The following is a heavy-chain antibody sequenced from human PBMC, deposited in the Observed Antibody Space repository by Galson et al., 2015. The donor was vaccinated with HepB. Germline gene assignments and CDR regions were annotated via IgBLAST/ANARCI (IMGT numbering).Heavy chain of an antibody. CDR3: ARDDPPEVGAGTFPDY. CDR2: IYSGGRT. J-gene: IGHJ4*02. CDR1: GFTINSNY. V-gene: IGHV3-66*01. D-gene: IGHD1-26*01. Sequence: SLRLSCAASGFTINSNYMSWVRQAPGKGLEWVSDIYSGGRTYYADSVKGRFTISRDNSKNTLYLHMNSLSAEDTAVYYCARDDPPEVGAGTFPDYWGQGTLVTVSS.